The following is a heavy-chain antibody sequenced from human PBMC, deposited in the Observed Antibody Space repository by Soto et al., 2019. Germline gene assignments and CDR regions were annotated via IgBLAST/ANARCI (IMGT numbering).Heavy chain of an antibody. CDR3: ATKMAAFCHAFDL. J-gene: IGHJ3*01. Sequence: QVQLVQSGAEVKKPGSSVKVSCRSSGGAFSSYSVSWVRQAPGQGREWMGRINPILGIANYVQNFQGRVTIIADKSMSTAYMELSSLRSEDRAVYYCATKMAAFCHAFDLWGQGTMVTVSS. CDR1: GGAFSSYS. V-gene: IGHV1-69*02. D-gene: IGHD3-3*02. CDR2: INPILGIA.